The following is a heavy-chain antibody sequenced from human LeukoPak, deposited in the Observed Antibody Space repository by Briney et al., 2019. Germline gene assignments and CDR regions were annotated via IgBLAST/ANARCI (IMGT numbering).Heavy chain of an antibody. CDR1: GFTFSSYA. J-gene: IGHJ5*02. V-gene: IGHV3-30-3*01. D-gene: IGHD6-13*01. CDR2: ISYDGSNK. Sequence: GGSLRLSCAASGFTFSSYAMHWVRQAPGKGLEWVAVISYDGSNKYYADSVKGRFTISRDNAKNSLYLQMNSLRAEDTAVYYCAREGAAAAPGFDPWGQGTLVTVSS. CDR3: AREGAAAAPGFDP.